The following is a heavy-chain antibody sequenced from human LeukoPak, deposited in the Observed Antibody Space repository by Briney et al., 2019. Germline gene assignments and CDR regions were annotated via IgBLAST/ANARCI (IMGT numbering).Heavy chain of an antibody. V-gene: IGHV4-39*01. CDR3: ARPRDDHGPYWIDY. J-gene: IGHJ4*02. Sequence: PSETRSLARTVAGGSISSSSYYWGWILQPPGKGLEWIGSIYYSGSTYYKPSIKSRVTISVDTSKNQFPMKHSTVTDADTAVYYCARPRDDHGPYWIDYWGQGTLVTVSS. CDR1: GGSISSSSYY. CDR2: IYYSGST. D-gene: IGHD4-17*01.